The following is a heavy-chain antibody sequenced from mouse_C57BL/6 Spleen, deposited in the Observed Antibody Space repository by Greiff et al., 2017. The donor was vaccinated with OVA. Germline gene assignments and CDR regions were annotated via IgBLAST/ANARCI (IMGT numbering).Heavy chain of an antibody. CDR2: ISSGGSYT. CDR1: GFTFSSYG. J-gene: IGHJ2*01. V-gene: IGHV5-6*01. D-gene: IGHD1-1*01. Sequence: EVQRVESGGDLVKPGGSLKLSCAASGFTFSSYGMSWVRQTPDKRLEWVATISSGGSYTYYPDSVKGRFTISRDNAKNTLYLQMSSLKSEDTAMYYCARQGDYYGSREDYWGQGTTLTVSS. CDR3: ARQGDYYGSREDY.